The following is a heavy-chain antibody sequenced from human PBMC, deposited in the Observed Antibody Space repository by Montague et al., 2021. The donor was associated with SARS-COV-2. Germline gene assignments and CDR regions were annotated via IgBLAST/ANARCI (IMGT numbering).Heavy chain of an antibody. CDR2: IKPDGTST. D-gene: IGHD3-10*01. J-gene: IGHJ4*02. Sequence: SLRLSCATSGFTFRSYWMHWVRQVPGRGPIWVSRIKPDGTSTSYAASVKGRFTISRDNAKNTLSLQLNNLRAEDTAVYYCVRPLWFGDSDYFFDSWGQGTLATVSS. CDR1: GFTFRSYW. V-gene: IGHV3-74*01. CDR3: VRPLWFGDSDYFFDS.